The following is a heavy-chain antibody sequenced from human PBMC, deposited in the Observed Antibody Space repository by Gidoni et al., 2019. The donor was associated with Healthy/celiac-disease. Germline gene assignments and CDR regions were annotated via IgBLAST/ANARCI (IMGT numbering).Heavy chain of an antibody. CDR2: ISGSGGST. CDR1: GFTFSSYA. CDR3: AKAADFWSGYYRGVYYYGMDV. Sequence: EVQLLESGGGLVQPGGSLRLSCAASGFTFSSYAMSWVRQAPGKGLEWVSAISGSGGSTYYADSVKGRFTISRDNSKNTLYLQMNSLRAEDTAVYYCAKAADFWSGYYRGVYYYGMDVWGQGTTVTVSS. V-gene: IGHV3-23*01. J-gene: IGHJ6*02. D-gene: IGHD3-3*01.